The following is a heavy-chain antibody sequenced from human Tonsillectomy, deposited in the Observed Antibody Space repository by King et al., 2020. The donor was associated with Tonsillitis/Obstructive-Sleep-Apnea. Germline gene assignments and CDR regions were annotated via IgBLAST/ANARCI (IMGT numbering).Heavy chain of an antibody. CDR3: ASYRWDIVVVPAAPFDY. V-gene: IGHV3-30*04. CDR2: ISYDGGNK. D-gene: IGHD2-2*01. J-gene: IGHJ4*02. CDR1: GFTFSSYS. Sequence: VQLVESGGGVVQPGRSLRLSCAASGFTFSSYSMHWVRQAPGKGLEWVAVISYDGGNKYYADSVKGRFTISRGNSKDTLYLQMNNLRAEDTAVYYCASYRWDIVVVPAAPFDYWGQGTLVTVSS.